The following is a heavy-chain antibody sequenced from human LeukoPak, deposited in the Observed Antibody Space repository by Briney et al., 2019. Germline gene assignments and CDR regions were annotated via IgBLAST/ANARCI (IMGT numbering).Heavy chain of an antibody. CDR3: ARRGYYDSSGLDY. J-gene: IGHJ4*02. Sequence: SETLSLTCTVSGGSISSSSYYWGWIRQPPGKGLEWIGSIYYGGSTYYNPSLKSRVTISVDTSKNQFSLELSSVTAADTAVYYCARRGYYDSSGLDYWGQGTPVTVSS. CDR1: GGSISSSSYY. D-gene: IGHD3-22*01. CDR2: IYYGGST. V-gene: IGHV4-39*07.